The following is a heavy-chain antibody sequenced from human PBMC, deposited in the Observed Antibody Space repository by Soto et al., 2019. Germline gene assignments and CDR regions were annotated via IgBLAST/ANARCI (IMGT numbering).Heavy chain of an antibody. CDR2: IYYSGNT. CDR3: ASSSPFNY. D-gene: IGHD6-6*01. Sequence: SETLSLTCTVSGGTISSWYWSWIRQPPGKGLEWIGYIYYSGNTYYKPSLKSRVSISIDTSRNQFSLKLTSVTAADTGVYYCASSSPFNYWGPGILVTVS. CDR1: GGTISSWY. J-gene: IGHJ4*02. V-gene: IGHV4-59*04.